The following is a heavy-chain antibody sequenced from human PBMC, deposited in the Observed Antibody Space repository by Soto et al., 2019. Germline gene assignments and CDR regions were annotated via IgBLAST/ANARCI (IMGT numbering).Heavy chain of an antibody. J-gene: IGHJ6*02. V-gene: IGHV1-69*12. CDR1: GGTFSSYA. CDR2: IIPIFGTA. D-gene: IGHD1-26*01. CDR3: ATTPPVGGYYYYGMDV. Sequence: QVQLVQSGAEVKKPGSSVKVSCKASGGTFSSYAISWVRQAPGQGLEWMGGIIPIFGTANYAQKFQGRVTIAADEAPSTAYMDLSSLRSEDTAVYYCATTPPVGGYYYYGMDVWGQGTTVTVSS.